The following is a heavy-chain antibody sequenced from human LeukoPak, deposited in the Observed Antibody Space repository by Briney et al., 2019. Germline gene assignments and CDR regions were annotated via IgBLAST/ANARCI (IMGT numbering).Heavy chain of an antibody. V-gene: IGHV5-51*01. CDR2: IYPGDSDT. J-gene: IGHJ4*02. D-gene: IGHD5-18*01. Sequence: GESLKISCKGSGYSFASYWVAWVRQMPGQGLEWMGIIYPGDSDTRYSPSFQGQVTISADKSINTAYLQWSSLKTSDTAMYYCARHLVRGYSYGSDCWGQGTLVTVSS. CDR3: ARHLVRGYSYGSDC. CDR1: GYSFASYW.